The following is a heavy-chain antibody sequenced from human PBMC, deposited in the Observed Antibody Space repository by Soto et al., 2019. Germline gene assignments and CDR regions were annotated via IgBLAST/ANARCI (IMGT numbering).Heavy chain of an antibody. CDR1: GGSITSYY. CDR2: IYYNGNI. CDR3: ATGRVYFGSEY. J-gene: IGHJ4*02. V-gene: IGHV4-59*01. D-gene: IGHD3-10*01. Sequence: QVQLQESGPGLVKPLETLSLTCTVPGGSITSYYWSWVRQPPGKGLEWIGYIYYNGNINYNPSLKRRLTISWDTSKNQFSLRLSSVTAADTAVYYCATGRVYFGSEYWGQGTLVTVSS.